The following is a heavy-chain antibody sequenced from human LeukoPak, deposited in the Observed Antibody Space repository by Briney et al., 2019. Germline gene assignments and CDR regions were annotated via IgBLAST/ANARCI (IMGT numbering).Heavy chain of an antibody. CDR3: ARGHIVVVPAATEAWFDP. J-gene: IGHJ5*02. D-gene: IGHD2-2*01. CDR1: GFTFSSYS. Sequence: GGSLRLSCAASGFTFSSYSMNWVRQAPGKGLEWVSSISSSSSYIYYADSVKGRFTISRDNAKNSLYLQMNSLRAEDTAVYYCARGHIVVVPAATEAWFDPWGQGTLSPSPQ. CDR2: ISSSSSYI. V-gene: IGHV3-21*01.